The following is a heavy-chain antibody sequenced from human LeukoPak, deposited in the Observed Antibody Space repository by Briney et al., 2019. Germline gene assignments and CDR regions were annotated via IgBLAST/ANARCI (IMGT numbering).Heavy chain of an antibody. CDR3: AKRGYCSSTGCPNNYYFDY. D-gene: IGHD2-2*01. V-gene: IGHV3-30*02. CDR2: VRYDGTNK. Sequence: GGSLRLSCAASGFTFSSYGMHWVRQAPGKGLEWVAFVRYDGTNKYYADSVKGRFTISRDNSKNTLYLQMNSLRTEDTAVYYCAKRGYCSSTGCPNNYYFDYWGQGTLVTVSS. CDR1: GFTFSSYG. J-gene: IGHJ4*02.